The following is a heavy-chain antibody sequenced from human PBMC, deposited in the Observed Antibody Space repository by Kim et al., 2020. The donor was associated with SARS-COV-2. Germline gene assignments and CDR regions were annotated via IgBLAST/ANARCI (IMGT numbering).Heavy chain of an antibody. D-gene: IGHD3-3*01. CDR1: GGSFSGYY. CDR2: INHSGST. CDR3: ARFHYDFWSGYRSPQKIYYYYGMDV. J-gene: IGHJ6*02. Sequence: SETLSLTCAVYGGSFSGYYWSWIRQPPGKGLEWIGEINHSGSTNYNPSLKSRVTISVDTSKNQFSLKLSSVTAADTAVYYCARFHYDFWSGYRSPQKIYYYYGMDVWGQGTTVTVSS. V-gene: IGHV4-34*01.